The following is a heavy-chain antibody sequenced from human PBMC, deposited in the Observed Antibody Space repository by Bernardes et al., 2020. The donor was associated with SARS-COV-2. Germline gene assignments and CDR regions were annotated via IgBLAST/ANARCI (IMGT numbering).Heavy chain of an antibody. CDR1: GFTFSSYA. D-gene: IGHD3-16*01. J-gene: IGHJ2*01. Sequence: GGSLRLSCAASGFTFSSYAMSWVRQAPGKGLEWVSAISGSGGSTYYADSVKGRFTISRDNSKNTLYLQMNSLRAEDTAVYYCAKDQYDYVWGTGLVLWYFDLWGRGTLVTVSS. V-gene: IGHV3-23*01. CDR3: AKDQYDYVWGTGLVLWYFDL. CDR2: ISGSGGST.